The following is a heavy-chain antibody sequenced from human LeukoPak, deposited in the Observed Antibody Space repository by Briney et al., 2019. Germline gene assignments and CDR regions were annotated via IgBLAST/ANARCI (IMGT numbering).Heavy chain of an antibody. V-gene: IGHV3-21*01. Sequence: GGSLRLSCAASGFTFSSYSMNWVRQAPGKGLEWVSSINSSSSYIYYAESVKGRLTSSRDNAKNSLYLQMNSLRAEDTAVYYCARSRNRGEFDYWGQGTLVTVSS. J-gene: IGHJ4*02. CDR2: INSSSSYI. D-gene: IGHD1-14*01. CDR1: GFTFSSYS. CDR3: ARSRNRGEFDY.